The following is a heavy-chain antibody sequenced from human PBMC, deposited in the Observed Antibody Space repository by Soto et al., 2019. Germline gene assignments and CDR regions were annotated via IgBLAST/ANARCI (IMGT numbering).Heavy chain of an antibody. CDR2: VHYSGNT. D-gene: IGHD2-15*01. Sequence: SETLSLTCTVSGYSISSGYHWAWIRQPPGKGLEWLGSVHYSGNTYYNPSLKSRLTISVDKSKNQFSLNLSSVTAADTVVYYCARQDRVVAEGRWFDPWGQGTLVTVS. CDR1: GYSISSGYH. V-gene: IGHV4-38-2*02. J-gene: IGHJ5*02. CDR3: ARQDRVVAEGRWFDP.